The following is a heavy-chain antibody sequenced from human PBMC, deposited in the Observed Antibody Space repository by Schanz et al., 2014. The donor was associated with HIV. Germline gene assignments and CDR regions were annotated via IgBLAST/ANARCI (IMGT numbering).Heavy chain of an antibody. CDR2: IIPIFDTT. CDR1: GYKSSSYG. CDR3: ARTYTGDWSTGAD. Sequence: QVQLVQSGAEVKKPGASVKVSCKASGYKSSSYGISWVRQAPGQGLEWMGGIIPIFDTTNYAQKFQGRVTITADKSTSTVYMDLSSLRSEDTAVYYCARTYTGDWSTGADWGQGTLVTVSS. J-gene: IGHJ4*02. V-gene: IGHV1-69*06. D-gene: IGHD2-21*02.